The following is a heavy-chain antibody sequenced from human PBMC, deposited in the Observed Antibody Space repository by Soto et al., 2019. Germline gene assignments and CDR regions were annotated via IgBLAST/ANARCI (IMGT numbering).Heavy chain of an antibody. CDR1: GGSFSGYY. Sequence: SETLSLTCAVYGGSFSGYYWSWIRQPPGKGLEWIGEINHSGSTNYNPSLKSRVTISVDTSKNQFSLKLSSVTAADTAVYYCARLAQILGYCPKGVCETDYWGQGTLVTVSS. D-gene: IGHD2-8*01. V-gene: IGHV4-34*01. CDR3: ARLAQILGYCPKGVCETDY. J-gene: IGHJ4*02. CDR2: INHSGST.